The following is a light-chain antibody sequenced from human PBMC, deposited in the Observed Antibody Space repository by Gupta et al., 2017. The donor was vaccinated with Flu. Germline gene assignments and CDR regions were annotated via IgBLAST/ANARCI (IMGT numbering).Light chain of an antibody. Sequence: SYELTQPPSVSVSPGQTASITCSGDNLGDKYACWYQQKPGQSPVLVIYKDTKRPPGIPERFSGSNSGNTATLTISGTQAMDEADYYCQAWDSTTGVFGTGTKVTVL. V-gene: IGLV3-1*01. J-gene: IGLJ1*01. CDR1: NLGDKY. CDR3: QAWDSTTGV. CDR2: KDT.